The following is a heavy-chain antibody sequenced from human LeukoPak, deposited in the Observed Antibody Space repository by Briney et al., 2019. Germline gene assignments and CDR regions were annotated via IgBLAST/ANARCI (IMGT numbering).Heavy chain of an antibody. CDR2: INGDESST. Sequence: GSLRLSCEASGFTFRDHWMHWVRQVPGKGLVWVSRINGDESSTAYADSVKGRFTISRDNARNTLYLQMNSLRAEDTAVYYCARDPYSSSWYPRDAFDIWGQGTMVTVSS. CDR3: ARDPYSSSWYPRDAFDI. V-gene: IGHV3-74*01. D-gene: IGHD6-13*01. CDR1: GFTFRDHW. J-gene: IGHJ3*02.